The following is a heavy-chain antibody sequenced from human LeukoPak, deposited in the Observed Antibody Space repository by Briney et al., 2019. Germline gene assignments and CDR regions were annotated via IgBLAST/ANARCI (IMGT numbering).Heavy chain of an antibody. CDR2: INPNSGGT. CDR1: GGTFSSYA. J-gene: IGHJ5*02. CDR3: ARGHYDFWSGYPNWFDP. D-gene: IGHD3-3*01. Sequence: SVKVSCKASGGTFSSYAISWVRQAPGQGLEWMGWINPNSGGTNYAQKFQGRVTMTRDTSISTAYMELSRLRSDDTAVYYCARGHYDFWSGYPNWFDPWGQGTLVTVSS. V-gene: IGHV1-2*02.